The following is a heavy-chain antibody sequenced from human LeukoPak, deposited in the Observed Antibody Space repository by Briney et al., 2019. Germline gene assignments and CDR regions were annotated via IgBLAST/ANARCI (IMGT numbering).Heavy chain of an antibody. D-gene: IGHD6-13*01. Sequence: GASVKVSCKASGYTFTSYYMHWVRQAPGQGLEWMGIINPSGGSTSYAQKFQGRVTMTRDMSTSTVYMELSSLRSEDTAVYFCASAPRYSSSWPNNWFDPWGQGTLVTVSS. CDR2: INPSGGST. J-gene: IGHJ5*02. CDR1: GYTFTSYY. V-gene: IGHV1-46*01. CDR3: ASAPRYSSSWPNNWFDP.